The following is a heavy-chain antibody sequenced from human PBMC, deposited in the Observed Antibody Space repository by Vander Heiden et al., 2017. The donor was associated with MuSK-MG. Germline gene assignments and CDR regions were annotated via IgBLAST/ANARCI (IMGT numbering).Heavy chain of an antibody. CDR1: GFTFSSHW. J-gene: IGHJ4*02. CDR2: IKQDGSER. D-gene: IGHD2-15*01. Sequence: EVQLVESGGGLVQPGGSLRLSCAASGFTFSSHWMGWVRQASGKGLEWVANIKQDGSERYYVDSVKGRFTISSDNAKNSLYLQMNSLRAEDTALYYCARGSGYCSGGSCYPYYFDYWGQGTLVTVSS. CDR3: ARGSGYCSGGSCYPYYFDY. V-gene: IGHV3-7*01.